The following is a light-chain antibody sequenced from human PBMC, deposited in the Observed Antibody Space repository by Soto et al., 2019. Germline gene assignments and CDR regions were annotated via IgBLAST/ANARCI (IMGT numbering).Light chain of an antibody. CDR3: QQYYSTPYS. Sequence: DVVMTQSPDSLAVSLGERATIHCKSRQNIFYRSMDKNYLDWYQKKPGQPPKLLIHWASTRESGVPDRFSGSGSETDFTLTISSLQAEDVAVYYCQQYYSTPYSFGQGTKVDI. CDR1: QNIFYRSMDKNY. J-gene: IGKJ2*03. CDR2: WAS. V-gene: IGKV4-1*01.